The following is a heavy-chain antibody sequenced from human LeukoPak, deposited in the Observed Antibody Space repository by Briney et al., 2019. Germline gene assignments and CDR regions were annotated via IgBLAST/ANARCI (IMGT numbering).Heavy chain of an antibody. CDR2: IDHTGST. D-gene: IGHD1-26*01. CDR3: ARPRVRPTTNWFDT. V-gene: IGHV4-34*01. J-gene: IGHJ5*02. CDR1: GASFTEYY. Sequence: SETLSLTCAVYGASFTEYYWSWIRHPPGKGLEWIGEIDHTGSTNYNPSLKTRVTISVDTSNKHFSLRLNSVTAADTAVYYCARPRVRPTTNWFDTWGQGTLVTVSS.